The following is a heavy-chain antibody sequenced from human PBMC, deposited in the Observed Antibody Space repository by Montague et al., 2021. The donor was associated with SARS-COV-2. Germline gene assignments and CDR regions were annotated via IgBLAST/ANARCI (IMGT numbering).Heavy chain of an antibody. CDR3: ARLGDGVVPSPILGVGPYYSYYYLDV. CDR2: IHHGGST. J-gene: IGHJ6*03. D-gene: IGHD3-10*01. Sequence: SDTLSLTCAVHGGSFSTYSWNWIRQPPGKGLEWIGEIHHGGSTNYNPSLKSRVTISADTSKNQFSLKLTSVAAADRAVYYCARLGDGVVPSPILGVGPYYSYYYLDVWGKGTTVTVSS. CDR1: GGSFSTYS. V-gene: IGHV4-34*01.